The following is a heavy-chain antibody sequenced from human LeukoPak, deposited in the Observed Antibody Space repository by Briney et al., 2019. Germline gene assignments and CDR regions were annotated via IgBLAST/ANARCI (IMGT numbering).Heavy chain of an antibody. Sequence: SVKVSCKASGGTFSSYDISWVRQAPGQGLEWMGGIIPIFGTANYAQKFQGRVTITADESTSTAYMELSSLRSEDTAVYYCASGSSSSTHYYYYYMDVWGKGTTVTVSS. CDR2: IIPIFGTA. V-gene: IGHV1-69*13. D-gene: IGHD6-6*01. CDR3: ASGSSSSTHYYYYYMDV. CDR1: GGTFSSYD. J-gene: IGHJ6*03.